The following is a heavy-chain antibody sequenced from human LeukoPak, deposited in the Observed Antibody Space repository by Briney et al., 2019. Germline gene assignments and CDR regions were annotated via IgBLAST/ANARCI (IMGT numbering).Heavy chain of an antibody. V-gene: IGHV4-59*01. CDR1: GGSFSGYY. D-gene: IGHD6-13*01. Sequence: SETLSLTCTVYGGSFSGYYWSWIRQPPGKGLEWIGYIYYSGSTNYNPSLKSRVTISVDTSKNQFSLKLSSVTAADTAVYYCAREIAAHYMDVWGKGTTVTVSS. CDR3: AREIAAHYMDV. J-gene: IGHJ6*03. CDR2: IYYSGST.